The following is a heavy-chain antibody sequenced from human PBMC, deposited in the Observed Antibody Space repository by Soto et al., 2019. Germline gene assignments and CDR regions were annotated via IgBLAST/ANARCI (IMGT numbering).Heavy chain of an antibody. D-gene: IGHD2-15*01. CDR2: ISGSGGST. Sequence: PGGSLRLSCAASGFTFSSYAMSWVRQAPGKGLEWVSAISGSGGSTYYTDSVKGRFTISRDNSKNKLYLQMNSLRAEDTAVYYCAKMDIVVVVAATNFDYWGQGTLVTVSS. V-gene: IGHV3-23*01. CDR3: AKMDIVVVVAATNFDY. J-gene: IGHJ4*02. CDR1: GFTFSSYA.